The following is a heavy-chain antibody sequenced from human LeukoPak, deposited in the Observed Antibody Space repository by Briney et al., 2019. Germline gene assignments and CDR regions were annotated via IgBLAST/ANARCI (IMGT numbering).Heavy chain of an antibody. CDR1: GGSISSSSYY. Sequence: SETLSLTCTVSGGSISSSSYYWGWIRRPPGKGLEWIGSIYYSGSTYYNPSLKSRVTTSVDTSKNQFSLKLSSVTAADTAVYYCARHDYSNYGVLVNYGVWFDRWGQGTLVPVSS. CDR2: IYYSGST. D-gene: IGHD4-11*01. J-gene: IGHJ5*02. CDR3: ARHDYSNYGVLVNYGVWFDR. V-gene: IGHV4-39*01.